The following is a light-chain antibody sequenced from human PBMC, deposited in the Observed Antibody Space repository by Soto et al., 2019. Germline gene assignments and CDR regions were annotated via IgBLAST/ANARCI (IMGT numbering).Light chain of an antibody. CDR2: DAS. V-gene: IGKV1-5*01. J-gene: IGKJ2*01. CDR1: QSISSR. CDR3: QQYNSYPYT. Sequence: DIQMTQPPSTLSASVGDRVTITCRASQSISSRLAGYQQKQGKAPKLLIYDASSLESGVPSRFSGSGSGTEFTLTISSLQPDDFATYYCQQYNSYPYTFGQGTKLEIK.